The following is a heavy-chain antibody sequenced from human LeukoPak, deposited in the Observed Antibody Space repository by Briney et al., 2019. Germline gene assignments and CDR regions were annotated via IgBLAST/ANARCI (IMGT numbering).Heavy chain of an antibody. D-gene: IGHD4-17*01. J-gene: IGHJ4*02. CDR1: GGSISNYY. Sequence: NPPETLSLTCTVSGGSISNYYWSWIRQPPGKGLEWIGYIYYSGSTNYNPSLKSRVTISVDTSKNQFSLKLSSVTAADTAVYYCARGVATTVTYWGQGTLVTVSS. CDR2: IYYSGST. CDR3: ARGVATTVTY. V-gene: IGHV4-59*01.